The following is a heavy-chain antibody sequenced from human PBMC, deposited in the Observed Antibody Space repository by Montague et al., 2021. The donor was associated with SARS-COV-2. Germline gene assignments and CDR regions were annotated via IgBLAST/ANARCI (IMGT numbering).Heavy chain of an antibody. D-gene: IGHD3-3*01. CDR2: IYHSGST. Sequence: SETLSLTCTVSGYSISSGYYWGWIRRPPGKGLEWIGSIYHSGSTXYNPSLKSRVTISVDTSKNQFSLKLSSVTAADTAVYYCARDVRYYDFWSGRAQTSPDYWGQGTLVTVSS. J-gene: IGHJ4*02. CDR3: ARDVRYYDFWSGRAQTSPDY. V-gene: IGHV4-38-2*02. CDR1: GYSISSGYY.